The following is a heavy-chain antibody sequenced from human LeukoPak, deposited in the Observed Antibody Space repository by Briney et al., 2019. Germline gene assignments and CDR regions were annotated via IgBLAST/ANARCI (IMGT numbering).Heavy chain of an antibody. CDR2: IYHSGST. CDR3: ARGGVAFLDV. CDR1: GGSISSGGYS. D-gene: IGHD3-3*01. V-gene: IGHV4-30-2*01. Sequence: SQTLSLTCAVSGGSISSGGYSWSCIRQPPGKGLEWNGYIYHSGSTYYNPSLKSRVTISVDRSKNQFSLKLSSVTAADTAVYYCARGGVAFLDVWGQGTTVTVSS. J-gene: IGHJ6*02.